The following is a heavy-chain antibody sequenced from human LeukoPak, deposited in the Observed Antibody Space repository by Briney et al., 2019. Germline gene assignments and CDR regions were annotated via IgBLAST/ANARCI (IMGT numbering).Heavy chain of an antibody. CDR1: GFTFSSYE. D-gene: IGHD3-10*01. CDR3: AQSTKGDSDH. J-gene: IGHJ4*02. V-gene: IGHV3-48*03. CDR2: ISSSGTTV. Sequence: GGSLRLSCAASGFTFSSYEMNWVRQAPGKGLDWVSYISSSGTTVYYADSVEGRFTISRDNAKNSLYLHMHSLRDDDTAVYYCAQSTKGDSDHWGQGTLVTVSS.